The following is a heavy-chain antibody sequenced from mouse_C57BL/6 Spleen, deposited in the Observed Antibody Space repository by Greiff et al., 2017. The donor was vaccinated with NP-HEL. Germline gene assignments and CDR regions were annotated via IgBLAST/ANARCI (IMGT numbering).Heavy chain of an antibody. Sequence: VQLQQSGAELARPGASVKLSCKASGYTFTSYGISWVKQRTGQGLEWIGEIYPRSGNTYYNEKFKGKATLTADKSSSTAYMELRSLTSEDSAVYFCAREVFITTVVATRYFDVWGTGTTVTVSS. CDR1: GYTFTSYG. CDR3: AREVFITTVVATRYFDV. V-gene: IGHV1-81*01. CDR2: IYPRSGNT. J-gene: IGHJ1*03. D-gene: IGHD1-1*01.